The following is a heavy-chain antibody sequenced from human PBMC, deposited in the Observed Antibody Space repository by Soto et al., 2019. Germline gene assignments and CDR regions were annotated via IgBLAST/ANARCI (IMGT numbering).Heavy chain of an antibody. CDR1: GGSISSYY. J-gene: IGHJ5*02. CDR2: IYYSGST. D-gene: IGHD5-12*01. V-gene: IGHV4-59*01. Sequence: SETLSLICTVSGGSISSYYWSWIRQPPGKGLEWIGYIYYSGSTNYNPSLKSRVTISVDTSKNQFSLKLSSVTAADTAVYYCARISRDGYNSVAWFDPWGQGTLVTVS. CDR3: ARISRDGYNSVAWFDP.